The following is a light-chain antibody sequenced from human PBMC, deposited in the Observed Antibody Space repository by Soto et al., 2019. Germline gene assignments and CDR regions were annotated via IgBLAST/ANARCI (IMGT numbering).Light chain of an antibody. Sequence: QSVLTQPPSVSGTPGQSITISCSGSSSNIGTYTLNWYQHLPGTAPKLLFSTYDQRPSGVADRFSGSKSGTSASLAISGLQSTDAAGYYLAAWDDRVNGVVFGGGTKLTVL. V-gene: IGLV1-44*01. J-gene: IGLJ2*01. CDR3: AAWDDRVNGVV. CDR2: TYD. CDR1: SSNIGTYT.